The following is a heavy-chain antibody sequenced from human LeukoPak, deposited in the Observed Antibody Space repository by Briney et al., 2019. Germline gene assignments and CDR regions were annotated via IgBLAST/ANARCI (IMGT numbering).Heavy chain of an antibody. V-gene: IGHV4-59*08. Sequence: SETLSLTCTVSGGSTSSYYWSWIRQPPGKGLEWIGYIYYSGSTNYNPSLKSRVTISVDTSKNQFSLKLSSVTAADTAVYYCARHGYSSGWYDGTIDYWGQGTLVTVSS. J-gene: IGHJ4*02. CDR3: ARHGYSSGWYDGTIDY. CDR2: IYYSGST. D-gene: IGHD6-19*01. CDR1: GGSTSSYY.